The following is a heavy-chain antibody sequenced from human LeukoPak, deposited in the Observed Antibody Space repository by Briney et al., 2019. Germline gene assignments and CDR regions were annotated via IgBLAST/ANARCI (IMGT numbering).Heavy chain of an antibody. CDR1: GGSISSGGYS. Sequence: SETLSLTCAVSGGSISSGGYSWSWIRQPPGKGLEWIGYIYHSGSTYYNPSLKSRVTISVDRSKNQFSLKLSSVTAADTAVYYCARAQGIRSVGAPLAAFDIWGQGTMVTVSS. J-gene: IGHJ3*02. D-gene: IGHD1-26*01. V-gene: IGHV4-30-2*01. CDR2: IYHSGST. CDR3: ARAQGIRSVGAPLAAFDI.